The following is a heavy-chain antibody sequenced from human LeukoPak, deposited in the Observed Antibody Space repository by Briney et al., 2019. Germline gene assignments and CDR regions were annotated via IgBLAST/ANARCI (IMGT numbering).Heavy chain of an antibody. D-gene: IGHD6-13*01. CDR1: GFTFSSYD. J-gene: IGHJ4*02. CDR2: ISSSSSYI. Sequence: GGSLRLSCAASGFTFSSYDMSWIRQAPGKGLEWVSSISSSSSYIYYADSVKGRFTVSRDNAKNSLYLQMNSLRVEDTAVYYCARDPINIATAANGFDYWGQGTLVTVSS. V-gene: IGHV3-21*01. CDR3: ARDPINIATAANGFDY.